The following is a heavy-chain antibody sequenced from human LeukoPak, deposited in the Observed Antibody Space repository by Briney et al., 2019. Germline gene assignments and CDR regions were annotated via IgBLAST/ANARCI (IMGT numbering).Heavy chain of an antibody. Sequence: SVRVSCKASGFTFTRSAIQWVRQARGQRLEWIGRIVVGSGNASYAQKFQERVTITRDMSTSTAYMELSSLRTEDTAVYYCAADPDYYYDTPAFAYWGQGTLVTVSS. CDR3: AADPDYYYDTPAFAY. J-gene: IGHJ4*02. CDR1: GFTFTRSA. V-gene: IGHV1-58*02. D-gene: IGHD3-22*01. CDR2: IVVGSGNA.